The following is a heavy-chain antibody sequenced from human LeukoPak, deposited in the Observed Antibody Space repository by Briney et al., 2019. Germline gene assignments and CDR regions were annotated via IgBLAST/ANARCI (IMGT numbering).Heavy chain of an antibody. D-gene: IGHD3-10*01. CDR2: ISSSSSYI. Sequence: GGSLRLSCAASGSTFISYSMNWVRQAPGKGLEWVSSISSSSSYIYYADSVKGRFTISRDNAKKSLYLQMNSLRAEDTAVYYCARTRYYYNSRSYGAPYYFDYWGQGTLVTVSS. J-gene: IGHJ4*02. V-gene: IGHV3-21*01. CDR3: ARTRYYYNSRSYGAPYYFDY. CDR1: GSTFISYS.